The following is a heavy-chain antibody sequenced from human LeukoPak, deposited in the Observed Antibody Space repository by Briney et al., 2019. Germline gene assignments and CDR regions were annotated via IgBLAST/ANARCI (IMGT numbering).Heavy chain of an antibody. CDR3: ARDTGWDFISSVDY. V-gene: IGHV1-46*03. D-gene: IGHD3-22*01. J-gene: IGHJ4*02. CDR1: GYTFPRYY. Sequence: ASVKVSCKTSGYTFPRYYIHWVRPAPGQGLEWMARIKPSAGNTNYAPKFQGRVTLTSDTSTATVYMELSSLNSKDTAVYYCARDTGWDFISSVDYWGQGTLVTVSS. CDR2: IKPSAGNT.